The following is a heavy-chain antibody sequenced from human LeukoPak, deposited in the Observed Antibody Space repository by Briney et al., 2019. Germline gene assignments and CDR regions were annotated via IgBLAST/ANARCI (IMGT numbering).Heavy chain of an antibody. CDR3: ARGDSGQFVY. Sequence: ASVKVSCKASGYTFTTYFLHWARQAPGQGLERMAFIKPGDGSTTYAQKFQGRVTVTRDTSTGTLYMELSSLRSDDTAVYYCARGDSGQFVYWGQGTLVTVSS. V-gene: IGHV1-46*01. J-gene: IGHJ4*02. CDR2: IKPGDGST. CDR1: GYTFTTYF. D-gene: IGHD2-21*01.